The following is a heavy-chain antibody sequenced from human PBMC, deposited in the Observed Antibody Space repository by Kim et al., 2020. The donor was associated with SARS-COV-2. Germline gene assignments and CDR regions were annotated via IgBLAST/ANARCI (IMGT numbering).Heavy chain of an antibody. V-gene: IGHV3-23*05. Sequence: YYADGVKGRFTTSRDNPKSTVFLNMNILIAEETAIYYCAKNYGASVSYDFWGQGTLVTVSS. J-gene: IGHJ4*02. D-gene: IGHD4-17*01. CDR3: AKNYGASVSYDF.